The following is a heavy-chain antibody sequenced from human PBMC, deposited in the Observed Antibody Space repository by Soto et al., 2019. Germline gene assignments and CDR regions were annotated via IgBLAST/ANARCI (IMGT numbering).Heavy chain of an antibody. CDR2: ISGSGGST. CDR3: ATRRSSPYRHIYGFDI. D-gene: IGHD4-17*01. V-gene: IGHV3-23*01. Sequence: GGYLRLSCADSGFTFSSYALSWVRQAPGKGLEWVPAISGSGGSTYYADSVKGRFTISRDNSKNTLYLQMNSLRAEDTAVYYCATRRSSPYRHIYGFDIWGQGTMVTVSS. CDR1: GFTFSSYA. J-gene: IGHJ3*02.